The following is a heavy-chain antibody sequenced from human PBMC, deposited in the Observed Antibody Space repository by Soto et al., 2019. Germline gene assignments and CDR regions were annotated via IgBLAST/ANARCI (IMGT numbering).Heavy chain of an antibody. J-gene: IGHJ6*02. CDR2: ISGRSTTI. Sequence: GGPMRLPWAASGFGFSDYYRSWLRQPPGKGLEWVSYISGRSTTIFYADSVKGRFTIYRDNARNSMYLQLNSVRPEDTGEYYCARYSFGDAEAWGLGATVTVSS. V-gene: IGHV3-11*01. CDR3: ARYSFGDAEA. CDR1: GFGFSDYY. D-gene: IGHD2-21*01.